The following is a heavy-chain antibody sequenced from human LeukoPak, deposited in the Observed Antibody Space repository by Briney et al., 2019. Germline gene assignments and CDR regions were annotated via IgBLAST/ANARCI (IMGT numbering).Heavy chain of an antibody. CDR3: ARARGRGGLTRFYYYYGMDV. CDR1: GGPISSGGYY. V-gene: IGHV4-30-2*01. J-gene: IGHJ6*02. D-gene: IGHD2-15*01. CDR2: IYHSGST. Sequence: PSQTLSLTCTVSGGPISSGGYYWSWIRQPPGKGLEWIGYIYHSGSTYYNPSLKSRVTISVDRSKNQFSLKLSSVTAADTAVYYCARARGRGGLTRFYYYYGMDVWGQGTTVTVSS.